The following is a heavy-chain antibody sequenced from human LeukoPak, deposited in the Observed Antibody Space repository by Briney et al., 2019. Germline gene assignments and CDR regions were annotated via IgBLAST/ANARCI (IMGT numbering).Heavy chain of an antibody. Sequence: ASVKVSCKASGYTFTSYGISWVRQAPGQGLEWMGWISAYNGNTNYAQKLQGRVTMTTDTSTSTAYMELRSLRSDDTAVYYCARETKLLWFGEPTYYFDYWGQGTRVTVPS. CDR3: ARETKLLWFGEPTYYFDY. CDR1: GYTFTSYG. J-gene: IGHJ4*02. V-gene: IGHV1-18*01. CDR2: ISAYNGNT. D-gene: IGHD3-10*01.